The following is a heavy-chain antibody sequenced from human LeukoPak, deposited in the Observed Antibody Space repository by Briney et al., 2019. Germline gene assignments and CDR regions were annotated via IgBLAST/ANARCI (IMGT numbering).Heavy chain of an antibody. V-gene: IGHV3-30*02. J-gene: IGHJ3*02. CDR3: ASPYYYDSSCFYYRVRGDAFDM. D-gene: IGHD3-22*01. Sequence: GGSLRLSCVASGFPSSSYGMLWVRQAPGKGLEWVAFIRYDGSKKYYADSVKGRVTISRDNSKNTLYLQLNNLRADDPAVYYFASPYYYDSSCFYYRVRGDAFDMWGKGKMVTVFS. CDR2: IRYDGSKK. CDR1: GFPSSSYG.